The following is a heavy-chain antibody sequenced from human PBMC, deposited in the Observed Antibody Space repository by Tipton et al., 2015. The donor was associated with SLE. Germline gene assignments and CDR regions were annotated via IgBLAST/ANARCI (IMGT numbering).Heavy chain of an antibody. V-gene: IGHV4-39*01. D-gene: IGHD3-3*01. Sequence: TLSLTCTVSGGSISSSSYFWAWIRQPPGKGLEWIGSVYYSGTTYYNPSLKSRVTISVDTSKGQFSLKLYSVTAADTAVFYCARHEAGRFLDNAFNLWGQGTVVSVSS. CDR1: GGSISSSSYF. CDR2: VYYSGTT. CDR3: ARHEAGRFLDNAFNL. J-gene: IGHJ3*01.